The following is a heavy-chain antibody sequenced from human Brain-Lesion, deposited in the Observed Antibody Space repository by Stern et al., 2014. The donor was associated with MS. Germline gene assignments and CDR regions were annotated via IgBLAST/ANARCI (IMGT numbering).Heavy chain of an antibody. CDR2: MYYGGGT. CDR3: ARLTGVVDY. Sequence: QVQLVESGSGLVKPSETLSLTCTVSGGSISRSTYYWGWIRQPPGEGLGWMGSMYYGGGTFYTPSVKSGFTISVDASKNKFSLKLSFGAAADTAVYYCARLTGVVDYWGQGTLVTVSS. D-gene: IGHD7-27*01. J-gene: IGHJ4*02. CDR1: GGSISRSTYY. V-gene: IGHV4-39*01.